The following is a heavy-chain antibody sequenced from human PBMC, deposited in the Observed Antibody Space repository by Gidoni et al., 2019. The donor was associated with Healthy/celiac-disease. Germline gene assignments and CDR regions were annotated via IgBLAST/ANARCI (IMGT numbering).Heavy chain of an antibody. D-gene: IGHD3-22*01. V-gene: IGHV3-48*03. CDR3: ARDQLIVVVKRYYYYGMDV. CDR1: GCTFSSYD. J-gene: IGHJ6*02. CDR2: SSSSGSTI. Sequence: EVQLVESGGGLVQPGGSLRLSCAASGCTFSSYDMNWVRQAPGKGLELGSYSSSSGSTIYYADSVKGRFTISRDNAKNSLYLQMNSLRAEDTAVYYCARDQLIVVVKRYYYYGMDVWGQGTTVTVSS.